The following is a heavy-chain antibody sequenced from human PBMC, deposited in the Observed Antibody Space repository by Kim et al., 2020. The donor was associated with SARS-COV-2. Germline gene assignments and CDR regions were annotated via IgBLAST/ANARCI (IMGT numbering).Heavy chain of an antibody. CDR1: GYTLTGYY. Sequence: ASVKVSCKASGYTLTGYYMHWVRQAPGQGLEWMGWINPNSGGTNYAQKFQGRVTMTRDTSISTAYMELSRLRSDDTAVYYCARGRSIGVPAAIHGYWGQGTLVTVSS. J-gene: IGHJ4*02. D-gene: IGHD2-2*02. V-gene: IGHV1-2*02. CDR2: INPNSGGT. CDR3: ARGRSIGVPAAIHGY.